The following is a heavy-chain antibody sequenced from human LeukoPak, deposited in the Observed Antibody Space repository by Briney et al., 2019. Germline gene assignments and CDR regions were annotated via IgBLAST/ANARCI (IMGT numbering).Heavy chain of an antibody. D-gene: IGHD2-21*02. CDR1: GFTFSNYE. J-gene: IGHJ6*03. Sequence: GGSLRLSCTASGFTFSNYEMNWVRLAPGKGLEWVAYIVDSGENKQYSDSVRGRFTISRDNARNSLYLQMNSLRAEDTAVYYCARDHCGGDRYPRYYYMDVWGKGTTVTISS. CDR3: ARDHCGGDRYPRYYYMDV. V-gene: IGHV3-48*03. CDR2: IVDSGENK.